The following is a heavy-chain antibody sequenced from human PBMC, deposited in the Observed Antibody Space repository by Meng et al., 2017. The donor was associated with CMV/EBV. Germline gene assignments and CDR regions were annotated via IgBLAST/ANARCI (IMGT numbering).Heavy chain of an antibody. CDR2: INHSGST. CDR3: ASSLTYPDY. D-gene: IGHD2-15*01. V-gene: IGHV4-34*01. CDR1: GGSFSGND. J-gene: IGHJ4*02. Sequence: QMKLQQWGAGLLTPTAARSHTRAVYGGSFSGNDWSWIRQPPGKGLERIGAINHSGSTNYIPSLKSRVIISVDTSKSQFSLKLSSVTAADTAVYYCASSLTYPDYWGQGTLVTVSS.